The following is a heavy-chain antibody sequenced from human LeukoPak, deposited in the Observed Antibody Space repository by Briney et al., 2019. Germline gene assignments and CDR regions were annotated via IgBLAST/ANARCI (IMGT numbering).Heavy chain of an antibody. D-gene: IGHD3-22*01. V-gene: IGHV4-39*07. CDR2: IYHSGST. J-gene: IGHJ4*02. CDR1: GGSISSSSYY. Sequence: SETLSLTCTVSGGSISSSSYYWGWIRQPPGKGLEWIGSIYHSGSTYYNPSLKSRVTISVDTSKNQFSLRLTSVTAADTAVYYCARVTGYMIEDYFDFWGQGTLVTVSS. CDR3: ARVTGYMIEDYFDF.